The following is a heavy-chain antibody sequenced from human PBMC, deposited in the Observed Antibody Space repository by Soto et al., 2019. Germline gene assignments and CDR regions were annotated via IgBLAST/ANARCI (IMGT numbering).Heavy chain of an antibody. CDR1: GGSISSGGYY. J-gene: IGHJ5*02. CDR2: IYYSGST. CDR3: ARALEDFWSGSQNWFDP. V-gene: IGHV4-31*03. D-gene: IGHD3-3*01. Sequence: PSETLSLTCTVSGGSISSGGYYWSWIRQHPGKGLEWIGYIYYSGSTYYNPSLKSRVTISVDTSKNQFSLKLSSVTAADTAVYYCARALEDFWSGSQNWFDPWGQGPLVTVSS.